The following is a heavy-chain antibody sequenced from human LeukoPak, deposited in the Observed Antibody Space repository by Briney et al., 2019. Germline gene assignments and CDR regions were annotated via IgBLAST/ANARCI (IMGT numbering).Heavy chain of an antibody. J-gene: IGHJ5*02. Sequence: PGGSLRLSCAASGFTFSSYSMNWVRQAPGKGLEWVSSISSSSSYIYYADSVKGRFTISRDNAKSSLYLQMNSLRAEDTAVYYCARARSNYRPNWFDPWGQGTLVTVSS. D-gene: IGHD1-26*01. V-gene: IGHV3-21*01. CDR3: ARARSNYRPNWFDP. CDR1: GFTFSSYS. CDR2: ISSSSSYI.